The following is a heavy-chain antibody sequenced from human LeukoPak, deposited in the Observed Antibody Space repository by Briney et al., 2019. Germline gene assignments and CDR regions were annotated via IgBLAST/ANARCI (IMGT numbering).Heavy chain of an antibody. CDR1: GFTFSSYS. Sequence: PGGSLRLSCAASGFTFSSYSMNWVRQAPGKGLEWVSSISSSSSYIYYADSVKGRFTISRDNAKNSLYLQMNSLRAEDTAVYYCAKELITTLNLEPNYFDYWGQGTLVTVSS. D-gene: IGHD1-1*01. V-gene: IGHV3-21*04. J-gene: IGHJ4*02. CDR3: AKELITTLNLEPNYFDY. CDR2: ISSSSSYI.